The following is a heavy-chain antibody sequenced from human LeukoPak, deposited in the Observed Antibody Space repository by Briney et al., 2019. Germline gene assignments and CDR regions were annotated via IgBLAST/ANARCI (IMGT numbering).Heavy chain of an antibody. CDR1: GFTFDDYA. J-gene: IGHJ4*02. Sequence: GGSLRLSCAASGFTFDDYAMHWVRQAPGKGLEWVSGISWNSGSIGYADSVKGRFTISRDNAKNSLYLQMNSLRAEDMALYYCAKGSYDLWSGWDFDYWGQGTLVTVSS. D-gene: IGHD3-3*01. V-gene: IGHV3-9*03. CDR3: AKGSYDLWSGWDFDY. CDR2: ISWNSGSI.